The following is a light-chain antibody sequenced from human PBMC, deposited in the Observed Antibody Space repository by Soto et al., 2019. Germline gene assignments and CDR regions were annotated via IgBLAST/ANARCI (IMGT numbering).Light chain of an antibody. V-gene: IGKV1-9*01. CDR1: QGMSTY. CDR2: SAS. CDR3: QQLNGYHLA. Sequence: DIQLTQSPSFLSASVGDTVTITCRASQGMSTYLAGYQQKPGKVPKLLIRSASTLQSGVPPRFSGGGSGTEFTLTISTLQPDDSGIYYCQQLNGYHLAFGGGTNVEIK. J-gene: IGKJ4*01.